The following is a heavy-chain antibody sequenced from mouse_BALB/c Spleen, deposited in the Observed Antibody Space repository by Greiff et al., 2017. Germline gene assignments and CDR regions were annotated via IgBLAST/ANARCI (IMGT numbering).Heavy chain of an antibody. CDR1: GFNIKDTY. V-gene: IGHV14-3*02. CDR2: IDPANGNT. CDR3: ARSSIHYYAWFAY. J-gene: IGHJ3*01. D-gene: IGHD1-2*01. Sequence: VQLQQSGAELVKPGASVKLSCTASGFNIKDTYMHWVKQRPEQGLEWIGRIDPANGNTKYDPKFQGKATITADTSSNTAYLQLSSLTSEDTAVYYCARSSIHYYAWFAYWGQGTLVTVCA.